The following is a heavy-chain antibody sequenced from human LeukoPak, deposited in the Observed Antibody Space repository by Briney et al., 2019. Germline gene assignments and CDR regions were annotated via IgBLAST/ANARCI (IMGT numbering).Heavy chain of an antibody. CDR3: ARAPGEGWFDP. CDR1: GFTFRSYW. V-gene: IGHV3-7*01. D-gene: IGHD4-17*01. Sequence: GGSLRLSCAASGFTFRSYWMSWVRQAPGKGLEWVASIKQDGSEKYYVDSVKGRFTISRDNAKNSLYLQMNSLRAEDTALYYCARAPGEGWFDPWGQGTLVTVSS. J-gene: IGHJ5*02. CDR2: IKQDGSEK.